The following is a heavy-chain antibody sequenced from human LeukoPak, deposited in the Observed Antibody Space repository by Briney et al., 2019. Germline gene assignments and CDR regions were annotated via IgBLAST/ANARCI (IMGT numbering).Heavy chain of an antibody. D-gene: IGHD6-13*01. CDR2: IRQDGGAE. V-gene: IGHV3-7*01. J-gene: IGHJ4*02. Sequence: GGSLRLSCTASGFIFNDFWMSWVRQAPGEGLEWVANIRQDGGAENYIDSVKGRFTISRDNAKKSLFLQMNSLRADDTAVYYCAPPPIAATGNWGQGTLVTVSS. CDR3: APPPIAATGN. CDR1: GFIFNDFW.